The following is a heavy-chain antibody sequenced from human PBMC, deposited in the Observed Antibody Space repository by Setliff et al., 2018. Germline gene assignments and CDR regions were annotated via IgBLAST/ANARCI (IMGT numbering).Heavy chain of an antibody. CDR3: ARSDHLVVDGFDV. CDR2: INPKTGGT. CDR1: GYAFTDNY. Sequence: ASVKVSCKTSGYAFTDNYIHWVRQAPGQGLEWMGWINPKTGGTNLAQKFQGWVSMTRDTSITTAYMELSRLTSDDMAVYFCARSDHLVVDGFDVWGQGAMVT. V-gene: IGHV1-2*04. J-gene: IGHJ3*01. D-gene: IGHD3-16*01.